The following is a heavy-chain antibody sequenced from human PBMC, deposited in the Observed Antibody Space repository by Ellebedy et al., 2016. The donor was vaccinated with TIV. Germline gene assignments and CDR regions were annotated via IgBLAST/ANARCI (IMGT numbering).Heavy chain of an antibody. D-gene: IGHD2/OR15-2a*01. Sequence: ASVKVSCXASGYTFTTYDIHWVRQAPGQGLEWMGWINPGSGGTFSAQKFHDKVTMTSDTSITTAYMELTRLTSDDTAIYYCARDFQRLKRNWFDPWGQGTLVTVSS. CDR3: ARDFQRLKRNWFDP. CDR2: INPGSGGT. V-gene: IGHV1-2*02. CDR1: GYTFTTYD. J-gene: IGHJ5*01.